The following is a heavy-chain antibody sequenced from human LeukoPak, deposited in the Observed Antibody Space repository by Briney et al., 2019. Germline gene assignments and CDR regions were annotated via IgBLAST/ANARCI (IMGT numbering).Heavy chain of an antibody. Sequence: GGSLRLSCAASGFTFDDYAMHWVRQAPGKGLEWVSAISGSGGSTYYADSVKGRFTISRDNSKDTLYLQMNSLRAEDTAVYYRAKPRDIVVVPAATDYWGQGTLVTVSS. CDR3: AKPRDIVVVPAATDY. V-gene: IGHV3-23*01. CDR2: ISGSGGST. CDR1: GFTFDDYA. D-gene: IGHD2-2*01. J-gene: IGHJ4*02.